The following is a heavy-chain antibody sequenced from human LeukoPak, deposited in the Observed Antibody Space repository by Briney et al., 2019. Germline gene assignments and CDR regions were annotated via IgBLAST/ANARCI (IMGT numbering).Heavy chain of an antibody. J-gene: IGHJ4*02. V-gene: IGHV3-23*01. CDR1: GFTFSSYA. CDR2: ISGSGGST. CDR3: AKKSEGVPAAFDY. D-gene: IGHD2-2*01. Sequence: GGSLRLSCAASGFTFSSYAMSWVRQAPGKGLEWVSAISGSGGSTYYADSVKGRFTISRDNSKNTLYLQINSLRAEDTAVYYCAKKSEGVPAAFDYWGQGTLVTVSS.